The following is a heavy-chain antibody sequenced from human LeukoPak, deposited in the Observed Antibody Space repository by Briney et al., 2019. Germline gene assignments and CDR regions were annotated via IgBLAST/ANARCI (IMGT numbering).Heavy chain of an antibody. CDR1: GYTFTGYY. D-gene: IGHD6-13*01. V-gene: IGHV1-46*01. Sequence: ASVKVSCKASGYTFTGYYMHWVRQAPGQGLEWMGWINPSGGSTSYAQKFQGRVTMTRDMSTSTVYTELSSLRSEDTAVYYCARAPGIAAAGDAFDIWGQGTMVTVSS. J-gene: IGHJ3*02. CDR2: INPSGGST. CDR3: ARAPGIAAAGDAFDI.